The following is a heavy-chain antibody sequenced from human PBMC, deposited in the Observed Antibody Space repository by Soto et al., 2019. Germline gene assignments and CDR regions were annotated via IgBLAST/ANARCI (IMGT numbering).Heavy chain of an antibody. V-gene: IGHV1-18*01. CDR2: ISAHNGNT. CDR1: GYAFTTYG. J-gene: IGHJ4*02. Sequence: QVHLVQSGAEVKKPGASVKVSCQGSGYAFTTYGITWVRQAPGQGLEWMGWISAHNGNTNYAQKLQGRVTVTRDTTTSTAYMELRSRRDDDTAVYYCARGRDGDYWGQGALVTVSS. D-gene: IGHD6-6*01. CDR3: ARGRDGDY.